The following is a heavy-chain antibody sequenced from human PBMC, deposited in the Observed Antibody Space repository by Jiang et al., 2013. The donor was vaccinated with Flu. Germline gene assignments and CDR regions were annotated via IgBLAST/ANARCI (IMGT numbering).Heavy chain of an antibody. CDR3: ARDRLGDIVVVPAAMFYY. CDR2: IIPILGIA. J-gene: IGHJ4*02. CDR1: GGTFSSYA. Sequence: SVKVSCKASGGTFSSYAISWVRQAPGQGLEWMGRIIPILGIANYAQKFQGRVTITADKSTSTAYMELSSLRSEDTAVYYCARDRLGDIVVVPAAMFYYWGQGTLVTVSS. V-gene: IGHV1-69*04. D-gene: IGHD2-2*01.